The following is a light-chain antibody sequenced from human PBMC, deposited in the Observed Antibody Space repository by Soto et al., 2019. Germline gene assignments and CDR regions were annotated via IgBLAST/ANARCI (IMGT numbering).Light chain of an antibody. CDR2: EVS. CDR1: SSDVGAYNL. J-gene: IGLJ1*01. CDR3: CSYAGSTWGYV. Sequence: QSALTQPASVSGSPGQSITISCTGTSSDVGAYNLVSWYQQFSGKAPKLMIYEVSRWPSGISDRFSGSKSGNTASLTIYGLQAEDEADYYGCSYAGSTWGYVFGTGTKLTVL. V-gene: IGLV2-23*02.